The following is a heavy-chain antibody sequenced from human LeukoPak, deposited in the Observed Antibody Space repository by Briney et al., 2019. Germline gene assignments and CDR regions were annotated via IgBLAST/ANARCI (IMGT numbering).Heavy chain of an antibody. V-gene: IGHV4-4*09. Sequence: SETLSLTCAVSAASISNYYWSWIRQAPGKGLEWIGYISTSGSTNYNPSLKSRVSISLDTSKNRFSLNLSFVTAADTAVYYCASPRSGYRYTFDYWGLGALVTVSS. CDR2: ISTSGST. CDR1: AASISNYY. J-gene: IGHJ4*02. CDR3: ASPRSGYRYTFDY. D-gene: IGHD3-22*01.